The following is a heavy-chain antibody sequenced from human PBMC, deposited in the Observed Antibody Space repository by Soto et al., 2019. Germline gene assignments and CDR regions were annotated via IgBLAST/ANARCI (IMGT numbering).Heavy chain of an antibody. J-gene: IGHJ4*02. V-gene: IGHV3-30*18. D-gene: IGHD4-17*01. Sequence: QVQLVESGGGVVQPGRSLRLSCAASGFTFSSYGMHWVRQAPGTGQEWVAVISYDGSNKYYADSVKGRFTISRDNSKNSLYLQMISLRAEATAVYYCAKDRGDYVFDYWGQGTLVTVSS. CDR2: ISYDGSNK. CDR3: AKDRGDYVFDY. CDR1: GFTFSSYG.